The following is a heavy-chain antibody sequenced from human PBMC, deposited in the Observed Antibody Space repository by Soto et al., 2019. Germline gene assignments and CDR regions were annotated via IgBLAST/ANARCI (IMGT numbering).Heavy chain of an antibody. D-gene: IGHD4-17*01. CDR3: ARDQNGDYPGYYYGMDV. CDR1: GFTFSSYE. J-gene: IGHJ6*02. CDR2: ISSSGSTI. V-gene: IGHV3-48*03. Sequence: EVQLVESGGGLVQPGGSLRLSCAASGFTFSSYEMNWVRQAPGKGLEWVSYISSSGSTIYYADSVKGRFTISRDNAKNSLYLQMNSLRAEDTAVYYCARDQNGDYPGYYYGMDVWGQGTTVTVSS.